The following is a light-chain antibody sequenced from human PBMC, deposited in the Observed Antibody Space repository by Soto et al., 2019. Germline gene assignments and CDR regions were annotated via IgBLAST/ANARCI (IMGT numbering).Light chain of an antibody. CDR3: HKFKSYALT. Sequence: AIQLTQSPSSLSASVGDRVTITCRASQGISSALAWYQHKPGRAPRLLIYDASSLQSGVSSRFSGSGSGTDFTLTISRLLTEVLATYYCHKFKSYALTFGGGTKLEIK. J-gene: IGKJ4*01. CDR2: DAS. V-gene: IGKV1-13*02. CDR1: QGISSA.